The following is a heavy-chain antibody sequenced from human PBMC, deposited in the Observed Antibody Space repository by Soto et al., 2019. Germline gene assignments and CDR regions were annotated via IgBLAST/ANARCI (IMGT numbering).Heavy chain of an antibody. CDR1: GGSISSSSYY. J-gene: IGHJ4*02. CDR2: IYYSGST. V-gene: IGHV4-39*01. CDR3: ARGEIQLWFD. D-gene: IGHD5-18*01. Sequence: SETLSLTCTVSGGSISSSSYYWGWIRQPPGKGLEWIGSIYYSGSTYYNPSLKSRVTISVDTSKNQFSLKLSSVTAADTAVYYCARGEIQLWFDWGQGTLVTVSS.